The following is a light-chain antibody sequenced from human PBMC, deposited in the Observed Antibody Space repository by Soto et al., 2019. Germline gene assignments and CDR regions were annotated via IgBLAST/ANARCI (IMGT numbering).Light chain of an antibody. CDR2: DVS. V-gene: IGLV2-11*01. Sequence: QPVLTQPRSVSGSPRQSVTISCTGTSSDVGAYNYVSWYQQHPGKAPKLMIYDVSKRPSGVPDRFSGSKSGNTASLTISGLQGEDEADYYCCSYAGSQTRVFGTGTKLTVL. CDR3: CSYAGSQTRV. J-gene: IGLJ1*01. CDR1: SSDVGAYNY.